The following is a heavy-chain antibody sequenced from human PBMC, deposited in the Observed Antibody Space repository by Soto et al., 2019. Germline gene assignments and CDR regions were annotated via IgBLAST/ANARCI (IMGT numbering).Heavy chain of an antibody. D-gene: IGHD4-17*01. J-gene: IGHJ6*02. CDR1: GGTFSSYA. V-gene: IGHV1-69*13. CDR2: IIPIFGTA. CDR3: ARTTVVTDRGDYCYGMDV. Sequence: ASVKVSCKASGGTFSSYAISWVRQAPGQGLEWMGGIIPIFGTANYAQKFQGRVTITADESTSTAYMELSSLRSEDTAVYYCARTTVVTDRGDYCYGMDVWGQGTTVTVSS.